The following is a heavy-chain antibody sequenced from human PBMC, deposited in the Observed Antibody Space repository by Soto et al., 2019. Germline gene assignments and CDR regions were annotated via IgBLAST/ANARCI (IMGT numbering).Heavy chain of an antibody. CDR2: IYHSGST. V-gene: IGHV4-39*01. D-gene: IGHD3-22*01. Sequence: LETMSLTCTVSGGYIRSSSYFWGWIHQPPGKGLEWIGSIYHSGSTSDNPSLRSRVTISVDTSKNQFSLKLSSVTAADTAVYFCARHAGYSSGRRWFDPWGQGTLVTVSS. J-gene: IGHJ5*02. CDR1: GGYIRSSSYF. CDR3: ARHAGYSSGRRWFDP.